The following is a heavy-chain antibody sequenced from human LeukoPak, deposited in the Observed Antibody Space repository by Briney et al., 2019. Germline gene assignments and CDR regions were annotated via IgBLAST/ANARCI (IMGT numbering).Heavy chain of an antibody. Sequence: SETLSLTCTVSGGSISSYYWSWIRQPAGKGLEWIGRIYTSGSTNYNPSLKSRVTISVDTSKNQFSLKLSSVTAADTAVYYCARSTVTTKALDYWGQGTLVTVSS. J-gene: IGHJ4*02. CDR1: GGSISSYY. V-gene: IGHV4-4*07. CDR3: ARSTVTTKALDY. CDR2: IYTSGST. D-gene: IGHD4-17*01.